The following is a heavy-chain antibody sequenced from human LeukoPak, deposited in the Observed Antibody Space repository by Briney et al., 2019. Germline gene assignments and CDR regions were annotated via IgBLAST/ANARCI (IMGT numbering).Heavy chain of an antibody. CDR2: ISSKSTTI. J-gene: IGHJ4*02. Sequence: QSGGSLRLSCAASGFTFPTSRTNSARPPPGSGLGWVSSISSKSTTIYYADSGKGRLTISRDNAKNSLYLQMNSLRAEDTAVYYCARVSPVAAPDYWGEGTLVTVSS. V-gene: IGHV3-48*01. D-gene: IGHD2-15*01. CDR3: ARVSPVAAPDY. CDR1: GFTFPTSR.